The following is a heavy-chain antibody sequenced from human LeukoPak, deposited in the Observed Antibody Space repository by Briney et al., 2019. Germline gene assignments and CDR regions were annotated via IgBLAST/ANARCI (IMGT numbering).Heavy chain of an antibody. CDR2: IYPVDSDT. CDR3: ARAYITYYYDSRGYNHDPFDI. CDR1: GYSFSIYW. Sequence: GESLKISCKGSGYSFSIYWIGWVRQMPGKRLEWMGIIYPVDSDTRYSPSFQGQGTISADQSISTASLQWSSLKASDTAMSYCARAYITYYYDSRGYNHDPFDIWGQGTLVTVSS. V-gene: IGHV5-51*01. J-gene: IGHJ3*02. D-gene: IGHD3-22*01.